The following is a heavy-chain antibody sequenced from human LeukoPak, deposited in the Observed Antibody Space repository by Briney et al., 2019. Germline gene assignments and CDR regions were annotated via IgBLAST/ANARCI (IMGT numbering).Heavy chain of an antibody. CDR3: ALKGYVDAFDI. V-gene: IGHV3-74*01. D-gene: IGHD5-12*01. CDR1: GFTFSRNW. Sequence: PGGSLRLSCAASGFTFSRNWMHWVRQAPGKGLVWVSRINSDGNSTGYADSVKGRFTISRDNAKNMLYLQMNSLRAEDTAVYYCALKGYVDAFDIWGQGTMVTVSS. CDR2: INSDGNST. J-gene: IGHJ3*02.